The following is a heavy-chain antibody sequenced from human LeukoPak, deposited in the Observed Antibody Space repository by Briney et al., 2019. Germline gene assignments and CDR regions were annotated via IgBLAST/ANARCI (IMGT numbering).Heavy chain of an antibody. D-gene: IGHD3-9*01. CDR1: GGSMNSYY. CDR3: ARHVWLQPFDY. CDR2: IYDSGGT. J-gene: IGHJ4*02. Sequence: PSETLSLTCSVSGGSMNSYYWSWIRQSPGKGLEWIGYIYDSGGTNYNPSLKSRVTISVDTSKNQFSLKLSSVTAADTAVYYCARHVWLQPFDYWGQGTLVTVSS. V-gene: IGHV4-59*08.